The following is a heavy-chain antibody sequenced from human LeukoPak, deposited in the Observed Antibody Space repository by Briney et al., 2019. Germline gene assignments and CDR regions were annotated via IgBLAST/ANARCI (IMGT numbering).Heavy chain of an antibody. V-gene: IGHV3-23*01. D-gene: IGHD3-3*01. CDR1: GFIFRSYA. CDR3: ATFGVIVRNDYFDY. CDR2: ITANGDAT. J-gene: IGHJ4*02. Sequence: GGSLRLSCVGSGFIFRSYAVTWVRQAPGKGLEWVSSITANGDATYYADSVKGRFTISRDNSKNTLYLQMSSLRAEDTAVYYCATFGVIVRNDYFDYWGQGALVAVSS.